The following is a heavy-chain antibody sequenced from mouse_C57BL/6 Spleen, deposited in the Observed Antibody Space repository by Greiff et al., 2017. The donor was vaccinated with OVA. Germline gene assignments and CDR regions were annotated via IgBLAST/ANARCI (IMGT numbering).Heavy chain of an antibody. CDR1: GYTFTSYG. CDR2: IYPRSGNT. D-gene: IGHD1-1*01. CDR3: AREGATVGY. V-gene: IGHV1-81*01. J-gene: IGHJ2*01. Sequence: VHLVESGAELARPGASVKLSCKASGYTFTSYGISWVKQRTGQGLEWIGEIYPRSGNTYYNEKFKGKATLTADKSSSTAYMELRSLTSEDSAVYFCAREGATVGYWGQGTTLTVSS.